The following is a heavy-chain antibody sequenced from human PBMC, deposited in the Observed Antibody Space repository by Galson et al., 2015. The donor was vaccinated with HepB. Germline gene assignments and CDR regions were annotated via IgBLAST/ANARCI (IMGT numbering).Heavy chain of an antibody. CDR1: GYTFSSYS. V-gene: IGHV1-18*01. D-gene: IGHD2-15*01. CDR2: IDAYSRNT. J-gene: IGHJ5*02. CDR3: ARGALVAVVDATQNNWFDP. Sequence: SVKVSCKASGYTFSSYSITWVRQAPGQGLEWMGWIDAYSRNTNYARQLQGRVSMTTDTSTNTAYMELRRLRSDDTAVYYCARGALVAVVDATQNNWFDPWGQGTLVTVSS.